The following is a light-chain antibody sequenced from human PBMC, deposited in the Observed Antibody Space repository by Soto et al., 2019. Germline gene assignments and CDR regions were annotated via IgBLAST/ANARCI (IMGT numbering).Light chain of an antibody. CDR3: AVWDDSLNGVV. V-gene: IGLV1-36*01. J-gene: IGLJ2*01. Sequence: QSLLTQPPSVSEAPRQRVTISCSGSSSNVGNNAVNWYQQLPGKAPKLLIYYDDLLPSGVSDRFSGSKSGTSASLAISGLQSEDEADYYCAVWDDSLNGVVFGGGTKVTVL. CDR2: YDD. CDR1: SSNVGNNA.